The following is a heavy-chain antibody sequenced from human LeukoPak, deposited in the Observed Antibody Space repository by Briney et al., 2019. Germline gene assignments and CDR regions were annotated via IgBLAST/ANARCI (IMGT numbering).Heavy chain of an antibody. Sequence: GGSLRLSCAASGFTFSSYSMNWVRQAPGKGLEWVSYISSSSSTIYYADSVKGRFTISRDNAKNSLYLQMNSLRAEDTAVYYCARDSDFGVVFFDYWGQGTLVTVSS. J-gene: IGHJ4*02. D-gene: IGHD3-3*01. V-gene: IGHV3-48*01. CDR3: ARDSDFGVVFFDY. CDR2: ISSSSSTI. CDR1: GFTFSSYS.